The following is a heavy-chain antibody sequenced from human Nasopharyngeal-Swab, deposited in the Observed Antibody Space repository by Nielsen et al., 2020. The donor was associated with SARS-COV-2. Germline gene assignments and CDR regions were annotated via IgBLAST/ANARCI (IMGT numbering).Heavy chain of an antibody. CDR3: AKDFEGGFDY. J-gene: IGHJ4*02. CDR2: IGAAGNT. Sequence: GGSLRLSCAASGFTFSSSAISWVRQAPGMGLEWVSVIGAAGNTIYADSVKGRFTISRDNSKNTVYLQMNSLTAEDTAVYYCAKDFEGGFDYWGQGTLVTVSS. D-gene: IGHD3-9*01. V-gene: IGHV3-23*01. CDR1: GFTFSSSA.